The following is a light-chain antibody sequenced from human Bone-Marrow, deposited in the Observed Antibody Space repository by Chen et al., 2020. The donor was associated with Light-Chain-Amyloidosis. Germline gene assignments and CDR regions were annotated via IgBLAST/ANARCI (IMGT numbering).Light chain of an antibody. CDR3: RSYAVTNTLV. CDR1: SSDVGGDNP. J-gene: IGLJ1*01. CDR2: YVT. Sequence: QSALTQPPSVSGSPGPSITISCTGPSSDVGGDNPVSWYQQHPDKAPNLMIYYVTTRPSWVPVRVAGAKSDNTASLTISGLQAEHEADYFCRSYAVTNTLVFGSGTRVTVL. V-gene: IGLV2-14*01.